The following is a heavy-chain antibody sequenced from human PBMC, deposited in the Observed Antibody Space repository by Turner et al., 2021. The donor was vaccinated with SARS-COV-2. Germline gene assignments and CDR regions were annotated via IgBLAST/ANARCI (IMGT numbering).Heavy chain of an antibody. CDR1: GFTFSSFW. CDR3: ARRRGMDV. CDR2: IKEDGSEK. J-gene: IGHJ6*02. Sequence: EVQLVESGGGLVQPGGSLRPSCAASGFTFSSFWLSWVRQGPGKGLEWVVNIKEDGSEKYYVDSGKGRFTISRDNAKNSVYLQMNSLRAEDTAVYYCARRRGMDVWGQGTTVTVSS. V-gene: IGHV3-7*01.